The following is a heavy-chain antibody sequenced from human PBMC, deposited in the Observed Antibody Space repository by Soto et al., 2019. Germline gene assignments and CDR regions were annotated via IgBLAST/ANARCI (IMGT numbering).Heavy chain of an antibody. CDR2: INHSGST. J-gene: IGHJ4*02. V-gene: IGHV4-34*01. CDR3: ARGERRDGYNYYYFDY. CDR1: GGSFSCYY. Sequence: SATLSLTCAVYGGSFSCYYWSWIRPPPGKGLEWIGEINHSGSTNYNPSLKSRVTISVDTSKNQFSLKLSSVTAADTAVYYCARGERRDGYNYYYFDYWGQGTLVTVSA. D-gene: IGHD5-12*01.